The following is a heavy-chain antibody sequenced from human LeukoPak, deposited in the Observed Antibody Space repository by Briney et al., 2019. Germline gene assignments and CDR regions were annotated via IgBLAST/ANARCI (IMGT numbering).Heavy chain of an antibody. V-gene: IGHV3-30-3*02. CDR1: GFTFSRHT. CDR2: ISYDGSNK. D-gene: IGHD2-2*01. CDR3: AKTRPEIGDAFDI. Sequence: PGGSLRLSCAASGFTFSRHTMGWVRQAPGEGLEWVAVISYDGSNKYYADSVKGRFTISRDNSKNTPYLQMNSLRAEDTAVYYCAKTRPEIGDAFDIWGQGTMDTVSS. J-gene: IGHJ3*02.